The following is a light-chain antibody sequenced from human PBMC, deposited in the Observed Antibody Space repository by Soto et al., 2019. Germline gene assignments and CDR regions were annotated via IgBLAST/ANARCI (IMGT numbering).Light chain of an antibody. CDR3: LQQNSYPPT. Sequence: DIPMTKSPSSLYASVGDRVTITCRASQGISNDLGWSQQKPGKAPKRMICAASSLQSGVASRFSGSGSGTESTLTISSLRPEDFSTYYCLQQNSYPPTFGQGTKLEIK. CDR2: AAS. J-gene: IGKJ2*01. CDR1: QGISND. V-gene: IGKV1-17*01.